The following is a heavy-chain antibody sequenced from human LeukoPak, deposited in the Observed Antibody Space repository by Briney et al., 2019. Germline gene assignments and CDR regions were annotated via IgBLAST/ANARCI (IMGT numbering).Heavy chain of an antibody. V-gene: IGHV4-59*08. Sequence: SETLSLTCTVSGGSISSYYWSWIRQPPGKGLEWIGYIYYSGSTNYNPSLKSRVTISVDTSKNQFSLKLSSVTAADTAVYYCARHELRYFDWLPFDYWGQGTPVTVSS. J-gene: IGHJ4*02. CDR1: GGSISSYY. D-gene: IGHD3-9*01. CDR3: ARHELRYFDWLPFDY. CDR2: IYYSGST.